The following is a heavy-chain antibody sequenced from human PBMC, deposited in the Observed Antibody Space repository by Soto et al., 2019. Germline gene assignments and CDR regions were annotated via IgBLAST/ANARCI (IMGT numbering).Heavy chain of an antibody. CDR2: IYYSGST. CDR3: ARVGSSCHSGGCYYYYGLGV. V-gene: IGHV4-61*01. Sequence: QVRLQESGPGLVKPSETLSLSCLVSGDSVGNGPYYWSWIRQSPGEGLHWIAYIYYSGSTNVNPSLESRVNISIDMSKNQFFLELRSVTAADAAVYFCARVGSSCHSGGCYYYYGLGVWGQGTTVAISS. CDR1: GDSVGNGPYY. D-gene: IGHD1-26*01. J-gene: IGHJ6*02.